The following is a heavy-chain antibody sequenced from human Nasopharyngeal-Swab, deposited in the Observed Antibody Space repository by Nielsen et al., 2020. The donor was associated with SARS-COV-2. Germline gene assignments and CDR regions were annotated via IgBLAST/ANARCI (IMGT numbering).Heavy chain of an antibody. CDR2: MYYSGST. V-gene: IGHV4-61*01. J-gene: IGHJ6*02. CDR3: ARDIGAAALAPWRGYYGMDV. Sequence: SETLSLTCTVSGGSVSSGSYYWSWIRQPPGKGLEWIGYMYYSGSTNYNPSLKSRVTISVDTSKNQFSLKLSSVTAADTAVYYCARDIGAAALAPWRGYYGMDVWGQGTTVTVSS. CDR1: GGSVSSGSYY. D-gene: IGHD3-10*01.